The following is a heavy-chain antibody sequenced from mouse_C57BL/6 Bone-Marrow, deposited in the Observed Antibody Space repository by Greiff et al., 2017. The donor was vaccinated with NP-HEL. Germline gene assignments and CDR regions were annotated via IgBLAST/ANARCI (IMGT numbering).Heavy chain of an antibody. J-gene: IGHJ2*01. V-gene: IGHV1-26*01. D-gene: IGHD2-5*01. Sequence: EVQLQQSGPELVKPGASVKISCKASGYTFTDYYMNWVKQSHGKSLEWIGDINPNNGGTSYNQKFKGKATLTVDKSSSTAYMELRSLTSEDSAVYYCARRRAYYSNFYFDYWGQGTTLTVSS. CDR2: INPNNGGT. CDR3: ARRRAYYSNFYFDY. CDR1: GYTFTDYY.